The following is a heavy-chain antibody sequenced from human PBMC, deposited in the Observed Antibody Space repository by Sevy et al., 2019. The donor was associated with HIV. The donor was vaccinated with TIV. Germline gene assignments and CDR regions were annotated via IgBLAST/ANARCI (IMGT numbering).Heavy chain of an antibody. D-gene: IGHD1-26*01. J-gene: IGHJ1*01. CDR3: ARAPSGSQGPGQYFHH. V-gene: IGHV1-18*01. Sequence: ASVKVSCKASGYTFTNYHITWVRQAPGQGLEWMGWITPNNGNTEYVQRLQGRVTMTTDTSTSTAYMELRNLKSDDTAVYYCARAPSGSQGPGQYFHHWGQGTLVIVSS. CDR1: GYTFTNYH. CDR2: ITPNNGNT.